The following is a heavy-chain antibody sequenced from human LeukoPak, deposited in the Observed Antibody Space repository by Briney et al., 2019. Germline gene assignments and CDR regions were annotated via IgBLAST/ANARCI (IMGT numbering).Heavy chain of an antibody. J-gene: IGHJ6*02. CDR3: AKTGIVGATGVFYGMDV. CDR1: GFTFSSYG. D-gene: IGHD1-26*01. V-gene: IGHV3-30*18. Sequence: GGSLRLSYAASGFTFSSYGMHWVRQAPGKGLEWVAVISYDGSNKYYADSVKGRFTISRDNSKNTLYLQMNSLRAEDTAVYYCAKTGIVGATGVFYGMDVWGQGTTVTVSS. CDR2: ISYDGSNK.